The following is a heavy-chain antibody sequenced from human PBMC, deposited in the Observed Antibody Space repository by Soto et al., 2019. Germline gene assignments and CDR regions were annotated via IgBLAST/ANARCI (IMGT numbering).Heavy chain of an antibody. CDR2: IYNSGIT. CDR1: GGSISSSNW. CDR3: ARGVTVFGLVSRFWFDP. D-gene: IGHD3-3*01. V-gene: IGHV4-4*02. Sequence: SETLSLTCAVSGGSISSSNWWSWVRQSPGKGLEWIGHIYNSGITYYNPSLKSRVVISIDTSRNQFSLRLNSLTAADRAVYFCARGVTVFGLVSRFWFDPWGQGTVVTVSS. J-gene: IGHJ5*02.